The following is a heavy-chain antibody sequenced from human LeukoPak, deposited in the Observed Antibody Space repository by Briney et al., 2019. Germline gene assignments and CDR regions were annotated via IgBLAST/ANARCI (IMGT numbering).Heavy chain of an antibody. J-gene: IGHJ6*02. Sequence: PGGSLRLSCAASGFTFSSYSMNWVRQAPGKGLEWVSYISSSSSTIYYADSVKGRFTISRDNAKNSLYLQMNSLRAEDTAVYYCARDFGGMDVWGQGTTVTVSS. D-gene: IGHD3-10*01. CDR2: ISSSSSTI. CDR3: ARDFGGMDV. V-gene: IGHV3-48*04. CDR1: GFTFSSYS.